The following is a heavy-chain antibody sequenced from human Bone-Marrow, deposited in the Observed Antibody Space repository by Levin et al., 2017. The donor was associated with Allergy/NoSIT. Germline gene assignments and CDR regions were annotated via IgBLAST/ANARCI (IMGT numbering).Heavy chain of an antibody. V-gene: IGHV3-23*01. CDR2: ISSSGTTT. Sequence: GGSLRLSCAATGFTFSNYAMSWVRQAPGKGLEWVSDISSSGTTTYYANSVKGRFTVSRDNSKDTLYLQMNSLRAEDTAVYYCANEVRRDSGGPSDNWGQGTLVTVSS. J-gene: IGHJ4*02. CDR3: ANEVRRDSGGPSDN. CDR1: GFTFSNYA. D-gene: IGHD1-26*01.